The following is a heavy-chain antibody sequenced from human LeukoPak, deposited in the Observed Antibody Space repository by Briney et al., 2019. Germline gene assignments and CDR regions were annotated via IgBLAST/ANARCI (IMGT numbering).Heavy chain of an antibody. J-gene: IGHJ6*03. CDR2: INWNGGST. Sequence: GGSLRLSCAASGFTFSAFGMSWVRQVPGKGLEWVSGINWNGGSTGYADSVKGRFTISRDNAKNSLYLQMTSLRVEDTAFYYCARAPITGYYYYYYMVVWGKGTTVTVSS. CDR1: GFTFSAFG. CDR3: ARAPITGYYYYYYMVV. V-gene: IGHV3-20*04. D-gene: IGHD1-20*01.